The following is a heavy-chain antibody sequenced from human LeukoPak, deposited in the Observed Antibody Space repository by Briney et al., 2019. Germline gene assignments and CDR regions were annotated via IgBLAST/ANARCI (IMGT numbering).Heavy chain of an antibody. V-gene: IGHV3-74*01. J-gene: IGHJ4*02. CDR2: IKSDGSST. Sequence: HSGGSLRLSCAASGFTFSSYWMHWVRQAPGKGLVWVSRIKSDGSSTSYADSVKGRFTISRDNSKNTLYLQMNSLRAEDTAVYYCANRKSTGTMTGGLDYWGQGTLVTVSS. CDR3: ANRKSTGTMTGGLDY. CDR1: GFTFSSYW. D-gene: IGHD1-7*01.